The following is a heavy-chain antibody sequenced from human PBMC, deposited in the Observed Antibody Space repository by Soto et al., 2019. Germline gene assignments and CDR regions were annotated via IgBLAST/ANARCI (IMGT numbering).Heavy chain of an antibody. J-gene: IGHJ3*02. CDR2: INHSGST. V-gene: IGHV4-34*01. CDR3: ARGRLGYCSGGSCYSRDFAFDI. D-gene: IGHD2-15*01. Sequence: SETLSLTCTVSGGSINSYYWSWIRQPPGKGLEWIGEINHSGSTNYNPSLKSRVTISVDTSKNQFSLKLSSVTAADTAVYYCARGRLGYCSGGSCYSRDFAFDIWGQGTMVTVSS. CDR1: GGSINSYY.